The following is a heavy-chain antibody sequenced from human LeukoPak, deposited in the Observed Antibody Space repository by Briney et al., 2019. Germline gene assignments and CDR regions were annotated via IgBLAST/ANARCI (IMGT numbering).Heavy chain of an antibody. D-gene: IGHD6-13*01. CDR1: GGSISSYY. CDR3: ARDPGAAAGLDY. Sequence: SETLSLTCTVSGGSISSYYWSWIRQPPGKGLEWIGYIYYSGSTNYNPSLKSRVTISVDTSKNQFSLKLSSVTAADTAVYYCARDPGAAAGLDYWGQGTLVTVSS. V-gene: IGHV4-59*01. CDR2: IYYSGST. J-gene: IGHJ4*02.